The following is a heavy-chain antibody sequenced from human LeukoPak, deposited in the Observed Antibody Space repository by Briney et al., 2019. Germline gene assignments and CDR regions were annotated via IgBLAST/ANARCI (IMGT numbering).Heavy chain of an antibody. CDR2: VNQDGSEE. V-gene: IGHV3-7*01. D-gene: IGHD6-19*01. J-gene: IGHJ4*02. CDR3: ARDTTGYSSGWSDY. CDR1: GFTFSSYW. Sequence: GGTLRLSCAASGFTFSSYWMSWVRQAQGKGLEWVANVNQDGSEEHYVCSVKGRITISRDNGENSLYLQMNSLRGEDTAVYYCARDTTGYSSGWSDYWAREPWSPSPQ.